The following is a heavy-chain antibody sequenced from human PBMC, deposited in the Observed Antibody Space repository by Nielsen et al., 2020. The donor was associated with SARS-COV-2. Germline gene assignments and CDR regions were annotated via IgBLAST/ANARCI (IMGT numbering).Heavy chain of an antibody. CDR1: GFTFSSYA. CDR2: ISSSGGST. Sequence: GESLKISCAASGFTFSSYAMSWVRQAPGKGLEWVSAISSSGGSTYYAESVKGRFTISRDNSKNTLYLQMNSLRAEDTAVYYCAKEDYVVVTAIAYYYYYYYGLDVWGQGTTVTVSS. D-gene: IGHD2-21*02. V-gene: IGHV3-23*01. CDR3: AKEDYVVVTAIAYYYYYYYGLDV. J-gene: IGHJ6*02.